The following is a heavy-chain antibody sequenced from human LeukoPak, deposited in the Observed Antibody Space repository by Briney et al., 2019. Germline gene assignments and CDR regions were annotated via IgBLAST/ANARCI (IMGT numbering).Heavy chain of an antibody. J-gene: IGHJ4*02. CDR3: ASGYCSGGTCYYY. CDR2: ISSTGSTI. CDR1: GFTFSSYA. V-gene: IGHV3-21*04. D-gene: IGHD2-15*01. Sequence: GGSLRLSCAASGFTFSSYAMSWVRQAPGKGLEWVSAISSTGSTISYADSVKGRFTISRDNAKNSLYLQMNILRAEDTAVYYCASGYCSGGTCYYYWGQGTLVTVSS.